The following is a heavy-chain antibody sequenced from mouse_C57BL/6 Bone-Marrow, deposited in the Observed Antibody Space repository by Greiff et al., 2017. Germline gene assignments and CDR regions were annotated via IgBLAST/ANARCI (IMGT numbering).Heavy chain of an antibody. J-gene: IGHJ4*01. CDR3: ARRWGYYKAMDY. V-gene: IGHV5-9*01. CDR1: GFTFSSYT. D-gene: IGHD2-3*01. CDR2: ISGGGGNT. Sequence: EVKVVESGGGLVKPGGSLKLSCAASGFTFSSYTMSWVRQTPEKRLEWVATISGGGGNTYYPDSVKGRFTISRDNAKNTLYLQMSSLRSEDTALYYCARRWGYYKAMDYWGQGTSVTVS.